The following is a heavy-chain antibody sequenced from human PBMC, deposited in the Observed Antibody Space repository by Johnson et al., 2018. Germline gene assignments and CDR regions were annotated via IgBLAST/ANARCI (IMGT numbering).Heavy chain of an antibody. CDR3: ASEPRSGWFPYYYYSYMDC. D-gene: IGHD6-19*01. CDR2: ISFDGSNQ. Sequence: QVQLVESGGGVVQPGRSLRLSCAASGFTFSTYPMHWVRQAPGKGLEWVAVISFDGSNQYYADSVKGRFTISRDNSKNTLYLQMNSLRAEDTAVFYCASEPRSGWFPYYYYSYMDCWGKWTLGTVSS. CDR1: GFTFSTYP. J-gene: IGHJ6*03. V-gene: IGHV3-30-3*01.